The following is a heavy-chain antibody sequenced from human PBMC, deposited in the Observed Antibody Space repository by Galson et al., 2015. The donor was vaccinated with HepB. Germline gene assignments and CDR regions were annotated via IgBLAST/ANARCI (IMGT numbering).Heavy chain of an antibody. V-gene: IGHV3-21*01. CDR2: ISSGSNYI. Sequence: SLRLSCAASGFTFSRFTMHWVRHVPGKRPEWVSSISSGSNYIYYADSVKGRFTISRDNAKNSLFLQVSSLRVEDTAVYYCARQVGFTSGSYDYWGQGTLVTVSS. CDR1: GFTFSRFT. CDR3: ARQVGFTSGSYDY. D-gene: IGHD1-26*01. J-gene: IGHJ4*02.